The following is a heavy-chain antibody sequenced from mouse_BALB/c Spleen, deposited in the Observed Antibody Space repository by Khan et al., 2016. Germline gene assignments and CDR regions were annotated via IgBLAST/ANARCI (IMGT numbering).Heavy chain of an antibody. CDR2: INTYTGEP. D-gene: IGHD1-1*01. CDR3: ARGNYGSSYWYFDV. V-gene: IGHV9-1*02. CDR1: GYTFTNYG. J-gene: IGHJ1*01. Sequence: QIQLVQSEPELKKPGETVKISCKASGYTFTNYGMNWVKQAPGKGLKWMGWINTYTGEPTYADDFKGRFAFSLETSASTAYLQINNLKNEDMATYFCARGNYGSSYWYFDVWGAGTTVTVSS.